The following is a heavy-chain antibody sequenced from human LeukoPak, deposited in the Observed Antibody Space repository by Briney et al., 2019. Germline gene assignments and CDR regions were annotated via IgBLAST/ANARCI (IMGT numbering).Heavy chain of an antibody. CDR2: IYYSGST. V-gene: IGHV4-59*01. D-gene: IGHD3-22*01. CDR3: ARGDYYDSSGYWGIDY. CDR1: GGSISSYY. Sequence: SETLSLTCTVSGGSISSYYWSWIRQPPWKGLEWIGYIYYSGSTNYNPSLKSRVTISVDTSKNQFSLKLSSVTAADTAVYYCARGDYYDSSGYWGIDYWGQGTLVTVSS. J-gene: IGHJ4*02.